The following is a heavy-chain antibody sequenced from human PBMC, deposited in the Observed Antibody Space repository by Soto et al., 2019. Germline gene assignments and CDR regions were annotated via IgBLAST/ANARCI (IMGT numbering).Heavy chain of an antibody. V-gene: IGHV3-21*01. Sequence: PGGSLRLSCAASGFTFSSYSMNWVRQAPGKGLEWVSSISSSSSYIYYADSVKGRFTISRDNSNATLYLQMNTVRAEDTAVYYCAQDRSGSFPFYYGMDVWGQGTTVTVSS. CDR1: GFTFSSYS. CDR3: AQDRSGSFPFYYGMDV. CDR2: ISSSSSYI. D-gene: IGHD1-26*01. J-gene: IGHJ6*02.